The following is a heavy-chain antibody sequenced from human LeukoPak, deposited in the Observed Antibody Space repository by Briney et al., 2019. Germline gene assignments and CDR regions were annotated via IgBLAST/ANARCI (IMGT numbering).Heavy chain of an antibody. CDR3: ARTIDSSGWTFDY. Sequence: GESLKTSCKGSGYSFTSYWIGWVRQMPGKGLEWMGIIYPGDSDTRYSPSFQGQVTISADKSISTAYLQWSSLKASDTAMYYCARTIDSSGWTFDYWGQGTLVTVSS. CDR2: IYPGDSDT. D-gene: IGHD6-19*01. J-gene: IGHJ4*02. V-gene: IGHV5-51*01. CDR1: GYSFTSYW.